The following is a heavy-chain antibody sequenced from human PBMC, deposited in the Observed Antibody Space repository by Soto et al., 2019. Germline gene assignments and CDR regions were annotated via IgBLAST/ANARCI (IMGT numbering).Heavy chain of an antibody. CDR1: GFTFSSYA. V-gene: IGHV3-23*01. CDR2: TSGSGGST. CDR3: AKDQRGFSSTARIDY. Sequence: EVQLLESGGGLVQPGRSLRLSCAASGFTFSSYAMSWVRQAPGKGLEWVSSTSGSGGSTYYADSVKGRFTISRDNSKNTLYLQMNSLRAEDTAVYYCAKDQRGFSSTARIDYWGQGTLVTVSS. J-gene: IGHJ4*02. D-gene: IGHD6-13*01.